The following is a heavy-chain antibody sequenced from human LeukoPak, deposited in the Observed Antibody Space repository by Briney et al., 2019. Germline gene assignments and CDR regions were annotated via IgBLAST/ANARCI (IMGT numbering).Heavy chain of an antibody. J-gene: IGHJ4*02. CDR2: MNPNSGGT. D-gene: IGHD2-2*01. V-gene: IGHV1-2*02. Sequence: GASVKVSCKASGYTFTGYYMHWVRQAPGQGLEWVGRMNPNSGGTYYAQKFQGRVTMTRDTSISTAYMELSRLRSDDTAVYYCAREGAAPADIVYFDQWGQGTLVTVSS. CDR3: AREGAAPADIVYFDQ. CDR1: GYTFTGYY.